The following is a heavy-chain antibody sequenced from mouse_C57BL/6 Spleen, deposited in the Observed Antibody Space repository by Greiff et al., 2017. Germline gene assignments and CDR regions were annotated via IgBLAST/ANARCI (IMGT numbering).Heavy chain of an antibody. CDR2: ISSGGDYI. D-gene: IGHD2-4*01. CDR3: TREQYDYDPYYYAMDY. V-gene: IGHV5-9-1*02. J-gene: IGHJ4*01. Sequence: DVMLVESGEGLVKPGGSLKLSCAASGFTFSSYAMSWVRQTPEKRLEWVAYISSGGDYIYYADTVKGRFTISRDNARNTLYLQMSSLKSEDTAMYYCTREQYDYDPYYYAMDYWGQGTSVTVSS. CDR1: GFTFSSYA.